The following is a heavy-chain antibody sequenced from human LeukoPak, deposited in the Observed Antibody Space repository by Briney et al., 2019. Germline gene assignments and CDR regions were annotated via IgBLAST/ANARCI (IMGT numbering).Heavy chain of an antibody. CDR3: ARRGAGHGMDV. J-gene: IGHJ6*02. Sequence: GGSLRLSCAASGFTFSSYAMSWVRQAPGKGLEWVSAISGSGGSTYYADSVKGRFTISRDNAKNTLFLQMNSLRAEDTAVYYCARRGAGHGMDVWGQGTTVIVSS. D-gene: IGHD3-10*01. CDR1: GFTFSSYA. CDR2: ISGSGGST. V-gene: IGHV3-23*01.